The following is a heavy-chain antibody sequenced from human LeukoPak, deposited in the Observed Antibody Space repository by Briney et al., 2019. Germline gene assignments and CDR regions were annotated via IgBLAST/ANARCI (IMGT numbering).Heavy chain of an antibody. D-gene: IGHD5-12*01. CDR3: ARDRGLYYYYYGMDV. CDR1: GFTFSSYW. Sequence: PGGSLRLSCAASGFTFSSYWISWVRQAPGKGLEWLANIKQDGSEKYYVDSVKGRFTISRDNAKDSLYLQMNSLRAEDTAVYYCARDRGLYYYYYGMDVWGQGTTVTVSS. V-gene: IGHV3-7*05. CDR2: IKQDGSEK. J-gene: IGHJ6*02.